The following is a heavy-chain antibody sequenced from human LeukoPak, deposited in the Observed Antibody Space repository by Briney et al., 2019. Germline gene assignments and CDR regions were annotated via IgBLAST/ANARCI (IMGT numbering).Heavy chain of an antibody. CDR1: GYTFTSYG. CDR3: ARDALGYYDYVWGSYTYYYMDV. CDR2: ISAYNGNT. Sequence: ASVKVSCKASGYTFTSYGISWVRQAPGQGLEWMGWISAYNGNTNYAQKLQGRVTMTTDTSTSTAYMELRNLRSDDTAVYYCARDALGYYDYVWGSYTYYYMDVWGKGTTVTVSS. D-gene: IGHD3-16*01. V-gene: IGHV1-18*01. J-gene: IGHJ6*03.